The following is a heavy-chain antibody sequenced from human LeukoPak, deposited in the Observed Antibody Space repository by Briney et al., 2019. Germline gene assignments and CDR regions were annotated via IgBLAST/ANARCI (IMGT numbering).Heavy chain of an antibody. Sequence: GGSLRLSCAASGFTFSSYEMNWVRQAPGKGLEWVSYISSSGSTIYYADSVKGRFTISRDNAKNSLYLQMNSLRAEDMAVYYCAKAVAMILVVSAFDMWGQGTMVTVS. V-gene: IGHV3-48*03. CDR2: ISSSGSTI. D-gene: IGHD3-22*01. J-gene: IGHJ3*02. CDR1: GFTFSSYE. CDR3: AKAVAMILVVSAFDM.